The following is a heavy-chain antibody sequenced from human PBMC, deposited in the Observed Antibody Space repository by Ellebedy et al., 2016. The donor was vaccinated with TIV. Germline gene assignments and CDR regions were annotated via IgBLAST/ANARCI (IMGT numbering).Heavy chain of an antibody. Sequence: AASVKVSCKASGYPFAGHYMHWVRQAPGQGLEWLGWINPNSGVTNYAQKFQGRVTMTRDTSISTAYMDLRSLGFDDTAVYYCARGSSWSRYFSDFWGQGTLVTVSS. J-gene: IGHJ4*02. V-gene: IGHV1-2*02. CDR2: INPNSGVT. CDR3: ARGSSWSRYFSDF. CDR1: GYPFAGHY. D-gene: IGHD6-13*01.